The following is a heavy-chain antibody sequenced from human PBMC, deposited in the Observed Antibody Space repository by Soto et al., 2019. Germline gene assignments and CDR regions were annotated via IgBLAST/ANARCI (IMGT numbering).Heavy chain of an antibody. CDR2: INPNSGGT. Sequence: ASVKVSCKASGYTFTGYYMHWVRQAPGQGLEWMGWINPNSGGTNYAQKFQGRVTMTRDTSISTAYMELSGLRSDDTAVYYCAREPYDFWSGSYMDVWGQGTTVTVSS. CDR3: AREPYDFWSGSYMDV. CDR1: GYTFTGYY. V-gene: IGHV1-2*02. D-gene: IGHD3-3*01. J-gene: IGHJ6*02.